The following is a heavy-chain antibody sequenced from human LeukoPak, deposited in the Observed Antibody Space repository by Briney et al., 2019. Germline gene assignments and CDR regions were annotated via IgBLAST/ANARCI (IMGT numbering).Heavy chain of an antibody. CDR3: ARVRLREGFAGNWFDP. Sequence: SETLSLTCTVSGGSISSYYWSWIRQPAGKGLEWIGRIYTSESTNYNPSLKSRVTMSVDTSKNQFSLKLSSVTAADTAVYYCARVRLREGFAGNWFDPWGQGTLVTVSS. V-gene: IGHV4-4*07. J-gene: IGHJ5*02. CDR2: IYTSEST. CDR1: GGSISSYY. D-gene: IGHD3-16*01.